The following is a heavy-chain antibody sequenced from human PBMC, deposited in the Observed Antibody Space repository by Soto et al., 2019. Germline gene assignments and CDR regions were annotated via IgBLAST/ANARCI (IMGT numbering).Heavy chain of an antibody. Sequence: ASVKISCKASGYTFTSYGISWVRQAPGQGLEWMGWISAYNGNTNYAQKLQGRVTMTTDTSTSTAYMELRSLRSDDTAVYYCARVGGGLTVYGAFDIWGQGTMVTVSS. CDR2: ISAYNGNT. V-gene: IGHV1-18*01. CDR1: GYTFTSYG. D-gene: IGHD2-8*01. CDR3: ARVGGGLTVYGAFDI. J-gene: IGHJ3*02.